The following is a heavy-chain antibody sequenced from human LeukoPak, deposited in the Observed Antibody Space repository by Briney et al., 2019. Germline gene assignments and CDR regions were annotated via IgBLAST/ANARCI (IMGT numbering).Heavy chain of an antibody. D-gene: IGHD2-2*01. Sequence: SETLSLTCAVYGGSFSGYYWSWIRQPPGKGLEWIGEINHSGSTNYNPSLKSRVTISVDTSKNQFSLKLSSVTAADTAVYYCASSPFVVVPAAMRHNWFDPWGQGTLVTVSS. CDR3: ASSPFVVVPAAMRHNWFDP. V-gene: IGHV4-34*01. CDR1: GGSFSGYY. J-gene: IGHJ5*02. CDR2: INHSGST.